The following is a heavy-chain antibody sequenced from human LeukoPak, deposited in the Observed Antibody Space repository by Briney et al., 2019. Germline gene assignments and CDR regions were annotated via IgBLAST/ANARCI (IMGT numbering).Heavy chain of an antibody. Sequence: PSETLSLTCAVYGGSFSSYYWSWLRQPAGKGLEWIGRIYTSGSTNYNPSLKSRVTISVDTSKNQFSLKLSSVTAADTAVYYCARVVPAAAVDYWGQGTLVTVSS. CDR1: GGSFSSYY. D-gene: IGHD2-2*01. CDR3: ARVVPAAAVDY. CDR2: IYTSGST. J-gene: IGHJ4*02. V-gene: IGHV4-59*10.